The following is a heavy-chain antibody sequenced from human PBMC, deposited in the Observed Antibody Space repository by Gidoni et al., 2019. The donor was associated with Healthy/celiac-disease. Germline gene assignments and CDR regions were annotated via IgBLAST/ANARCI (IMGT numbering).Heavy chain of an antibody. J-gene: IGHJ4*02. CDR3: AKWGGYDWVSYCGGDCYSLDY. V-gene: IGHV3-23*01. CDR1: GFPFSSYA. D-gene: IGHD2-21*02. CDR2: ISGSGGST. Sequence: EVQLLESGGGWVQPGGSLRLSCAASGFPFSSYAMSWVRQAPGEGLDWVSAISGSGGSTYYADSVKGRFTISRDNSKNTLYLQMNSLRAEDTAVYYCAKWGGYDWVSYCGGDCYSLDYWGQGTLVTVSS.